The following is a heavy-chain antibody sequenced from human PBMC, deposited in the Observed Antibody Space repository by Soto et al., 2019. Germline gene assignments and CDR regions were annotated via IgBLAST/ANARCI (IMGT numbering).Heavy chain of an antibody. CDR1: GGSVNSGSYY. D-gene: IGHD5-18*01. J-gene: IGHJ4*02. V-gene: IGHV4-61*01. Sequence: PSETLSLTCNVSGGSVNSGSYYWTWVRQPPGKGLEWIGNIYNSGTTNYNPSLQNRVTISIDTSKNQYSLKLTSVTAADAALYYCARDIRGFSRALDYWGRGTPVTVSS. CDR3: ARDIRGFSRALDY. CDR2: IYNSGTT.